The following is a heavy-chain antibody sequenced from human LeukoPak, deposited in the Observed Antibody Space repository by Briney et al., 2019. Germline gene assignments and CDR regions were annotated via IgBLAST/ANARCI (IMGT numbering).Heavy chain of an antibody. CDR3: AVKYYDFWSGLVRRDYYYMDV. CDR1: DYSISSGYY. CDR2: INHSGST. Sequence: PSETLSLTCTVSDYSISSGYYWGWIRQPPGKGLEWIGEINHSGSTNYNPSLKSRVTISVDTSKNQFSLKLSSVTAADTAVYYCAVKYYDFWSGLVRRDYYYMDVWGKGTTVTVSS. J-gene: IGHJ6*03. V-gene: IGHV4-38-2*02. D-gene: IGHD3-3*01.